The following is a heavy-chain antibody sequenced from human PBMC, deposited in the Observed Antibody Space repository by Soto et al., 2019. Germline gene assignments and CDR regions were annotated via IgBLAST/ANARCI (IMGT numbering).Heavy chain of an antibody. CDR1: GFTFRSFW. J-gene: IGHJ4*02. CDR3: ARWSAVAGSGYFDS. D-gene: IGHD6-19*01. Sequence: EVQLVESGGGLVQPGGSLSLSCAASGFTFRSFWMSWVRQAPGKGLEWVAMVKQDGSEKYYVGSVKGGFTISRDNAKNSLNLQTNRLRVEATAVYYCARWSAVAGSGYFDSWCQGALVTVSS. V-gene: IGHV3-7*03. CDR2: VKQDGSEK.